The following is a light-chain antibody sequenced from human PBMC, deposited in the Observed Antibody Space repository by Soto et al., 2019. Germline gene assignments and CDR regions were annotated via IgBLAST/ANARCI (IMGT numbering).Light chain of an antibody. CDR1: QSVSSY. CDR2: DAS. J-gene: IGKJ4*01. V-gene: IGKV3-11*01. Sequence: EIVWTQSPATLSLSPGERATLSCRASQSVSSYLAWYQQKPGQAPRLLIYDASNRATGIPAWFSGRGSGTDFTLTIISLEPEDLAVYYCQQRSNWPRSTFGGGTKVEIK. CDR3: QQRSNWPRST.